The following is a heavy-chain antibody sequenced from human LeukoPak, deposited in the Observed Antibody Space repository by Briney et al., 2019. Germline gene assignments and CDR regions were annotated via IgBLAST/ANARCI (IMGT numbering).Heavy chain of an antibody. CDR3: ARARHGGARYWHFDL. Sequence: SETLSLTCTVSGGSISSYYWSWIRQPPGKGLEWIGYIYYSGSTNYNPSLKSRVTISVDTSKNQFSLKLSSVTAADTAGYYCARARHGGARYWHFDLWGRGTLVTVSS. CDR1: GGSISSYY. J-gene: IGHJ2*01. V-gene: IGHV4-59*01. CDR2: IYYSGST. D-gene: IGHD2-21*01.